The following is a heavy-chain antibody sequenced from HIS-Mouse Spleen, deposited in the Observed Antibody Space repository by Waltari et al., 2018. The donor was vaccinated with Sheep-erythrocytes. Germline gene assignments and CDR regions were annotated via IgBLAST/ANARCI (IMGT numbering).Heavy chain of an antibody. CDR3: ARDPTFDY. CDR2: IRSISSYR. V-gene: IGHV3-21*01. CDR1: GLTFSSYS. D-gene: IGHD1-26*01. Sequence: EVQLGESGGGLVKPGGSLRLSCAASGLTFSSYSMNWVRQAPGKGLELVSSIRSISSYRYYADSVKGRFTISRDNAKNSLYLQMNSLRAEDTAVYYCARDPTFDYWGQGTLVTVSS. J-gene: IGHJ4*02.